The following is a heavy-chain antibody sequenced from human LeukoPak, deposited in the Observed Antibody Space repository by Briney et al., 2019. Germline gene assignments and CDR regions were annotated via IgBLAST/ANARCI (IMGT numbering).Heavy chain of an antibody. CDR1: GFTFSSYG. J-gene: IGHJ4*02. V-gene: IGHV3-33*01. D-gene: IGHD2-21*02. CDR3: AREVTSYFDY. CDR2: IWYDGSNK. Sequence: PGGSLRLSCAASGFTFSSYGMHWVRQAPGKGLEWVAVIWYDGSNKDYADTVKGRFTISRDNSKNTLYLQMNSPRAEDTAVYYCAREVTSYFDYWGQGTLVTVSS.